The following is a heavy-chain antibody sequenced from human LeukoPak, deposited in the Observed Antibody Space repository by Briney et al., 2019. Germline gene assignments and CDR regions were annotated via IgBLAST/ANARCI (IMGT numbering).Heavy chain of an antibody. CDR1: GGTFSSYA. CDR2: IIPIFGTA. V-gene: IGHV1-69*01. D-gene: IGHD3-3*01. Sequence: GASVKVSSKASGGTFSSYAISWVRQAPGQGLEWMGGIIPIFGTANYAQKFQGRVTITADESTSTAYMELSSLRSEDTAVYYCARDRDYDFWRTGTRYYYYGMDVWGQGTTVTVSS. CDR3: ARDRDYDFWRTGTRYYYYGMDV. J-gene: IGHJ6*02.